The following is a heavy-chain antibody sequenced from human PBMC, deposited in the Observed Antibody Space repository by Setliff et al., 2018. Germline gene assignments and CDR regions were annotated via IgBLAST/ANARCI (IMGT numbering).Heavy chain of an antibody. CDR2: INHSGST. V-gene: IGHV4-34*01. Sequence: SETLSLTCKVYGGSLRGYYWSWIRQTPGKGLEWIGEINHSGSTNYNPSLKSRVTISVDTSKNQFSLKLNSVTAADMAVYYCAREQWLDPPGYYYMDVWAKGTTVTVSS. J-gene: IGHJ6*03. D-gene: IGHD6-19*01. CDR1: GGSLRGYY. CDR3: AREQWLDPPGYYYMDV.